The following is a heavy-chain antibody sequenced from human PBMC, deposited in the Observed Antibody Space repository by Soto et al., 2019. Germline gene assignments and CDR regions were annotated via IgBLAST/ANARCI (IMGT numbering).Heavy chain of an antibody. CDR3: ARDLWGYCGTDCYPLDV. V-gene: IGHV4-59*01. Sequence: QVRLQESGPGLVKPSETLSLTCTVSGGSISRYYWSWIRQPPGKGLEWIGYLYNAGSTIYNPSLTSHVTISVDMSQNQFSLNLNYVTAADTAVYYCARDLWGYCGTDCYPLDVWGQGTTVTVSS. D-gene: IGHD2-21*02. CDR2: LYNAGST. J-gene: IGHJ6*02. CDR1: GGSISRYY.